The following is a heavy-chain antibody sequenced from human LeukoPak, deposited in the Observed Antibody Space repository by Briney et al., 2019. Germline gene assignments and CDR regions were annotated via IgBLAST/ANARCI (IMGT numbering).Heavy chain of an antibody. J-gene: IGHJ1*01. D-gene: IGHD3-22*01. V-gene: IGHV1-18*01. CDR2: IGAYNGNT. CDR1: GYTFTSYG. CDR3: ARPNYYYDNSGYYYFQH. Sequence: GASVNVSCKASGYTFTSYGISWVRQAPGQGLEWMGWIGAYNGNTNYAQKFQARVTMTTDTSTSTAYMELRSLRSDDTAVYYCARPNYYYDNSGYYYFQHWGQGTLVTVSS.